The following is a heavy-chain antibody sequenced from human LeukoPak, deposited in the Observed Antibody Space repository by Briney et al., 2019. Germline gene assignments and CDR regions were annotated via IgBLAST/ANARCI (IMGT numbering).Heavy chain of an antibody. CDR1: GLTFSSYG. CDR2: ISYDGNNK. Sequence: GRSLRLSCAASGLTFSSYGLHWVRQAPGKGLEWVAQISYDGNNKDYTDSVKGRFTISRDNSKNTLYLQMNSLRAEDTAVYYCARVRDILTGYPPDYWGQGTLVTVSS. CDR3: ARVRDILTGYPPDY. D-gene: IGHD3-9*01. J-gene: IGHJ4*02. V-gene: IGHV3-30-3*01.